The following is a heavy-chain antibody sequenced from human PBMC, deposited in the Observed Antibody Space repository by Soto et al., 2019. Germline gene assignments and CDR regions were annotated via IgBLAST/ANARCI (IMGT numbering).Heavy chain of an antibody. CDR1: GGSFSGCD. J-gene: IGHJ4*02. CDR2: INHSGST. Sequence: SETLSLTCAVYGGSFSGCDWSRIRQPPGKGLEWIGEINHSGSTNYNPSLKSRVTISVDTSKNQFSLKLSSVTAADTAVYYCARGLREEVGLNVVYWGQGTLVTVSS. V-gene: IGHV4-34*01. D-gene: IGHD5-12*01. CDR3: ARGLREEVGLNVVY.